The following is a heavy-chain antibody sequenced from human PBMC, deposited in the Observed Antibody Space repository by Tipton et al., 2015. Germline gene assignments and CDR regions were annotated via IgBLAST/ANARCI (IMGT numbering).Heavy chain of an antibody. J-gene: IGHJ4*02. CDR1: GFTFGDYA. Sequence: LRLSCAASGFTFGDYAMHWIRQPPGKGLEWIGSIFHRGDTNYNPSLKSRVTISLDTSKNQFSLKLNSVTAADTAVYYCACQDYDSLTRDYQTVDYWGQGTLVTVSS. D-gene: IGHD3-9*01. CDR2: IFHRGDT. V-gene: IGHV4-38-2*01. CDR3: ACQDYDSLTRDYQTVDY.